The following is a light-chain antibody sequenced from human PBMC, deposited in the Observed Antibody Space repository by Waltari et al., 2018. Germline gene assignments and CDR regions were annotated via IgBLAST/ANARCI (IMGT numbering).Light chain of an antibody. V-gene: IGKV3-20*01. J-gene: IGKJ1*01. CDR2: GAS. CDR1: QSVTRA. CDR3: RHYLRLPVT. Sequence: EIVLTQSPDTLSLSPGESATLSCRTSQSVTRALAGYQQKPGQAPRLLIYGASNRATGIPDRFSGSGSGTDFSLTISSLGPEDFAVYYCRHYLRLPVTFGQGTKVEVK.